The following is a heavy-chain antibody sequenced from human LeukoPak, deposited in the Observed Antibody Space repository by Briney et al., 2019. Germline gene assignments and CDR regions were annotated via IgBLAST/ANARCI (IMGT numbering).Heavy chain of an antibody. CDR3: ARGITSDY. J-gene: IGHJ4*02. V-gene: IGHV4-34*01. CDR1: GGSFSGYY. CDR2: INHSGST. D-gene: IGHD3-10*01. Sequence: SVTLSLTCAVYGGSFSGYYWSWIRQPPGKGLEWIGEINHSGSTNYNPSLKSRVTISVDTSKNQFPLKLSSVTAADTAVYYCARGITSDYWGQGTLVIVSS.